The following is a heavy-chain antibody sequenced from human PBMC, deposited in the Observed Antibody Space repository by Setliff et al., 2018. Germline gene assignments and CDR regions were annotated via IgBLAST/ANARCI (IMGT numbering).Heavy chain of an antibody. V-gene: IGHV1-8*02. CDR3: AKDQFGSGWYFPYAFEI. CDR2: TNPNSGNT. D-gene: IGHD6-19*01. CDR1: GSTFTSYD. J-gene: IGHJ3*02. Sequence: ASVKVSCKASGSTFTSYDINSVRQATGRGLEWMGWTNPNSGNTGYADSVKGRFTIPRDNSKNTLYLQMNSLSAADTAVYYCAKDQFGSGWYFPYAFEIWGQGTMVTVSS.